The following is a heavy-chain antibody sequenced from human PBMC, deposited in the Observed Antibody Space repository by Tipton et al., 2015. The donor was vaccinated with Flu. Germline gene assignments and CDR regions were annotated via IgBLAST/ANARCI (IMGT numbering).Heavy chain of an antibody. J-gene: IGHJ3*02. CDR1: GGSFSGYY. Sequence: TLSLTCAVYGGSFSGYYWSWIRQPPGKGLEWIGEINHSGSTNYNPSLKSRVTISVDTSKNQFSLKLSSVTAADTAVYYCARGTLRRRAFDIWGQGTMVTVSS. V-gene: IGHV4-34*01. CDR3: ARGTLRRRAFDI. CDR2: INHSGST. D-gene: IGHD4-17*01.